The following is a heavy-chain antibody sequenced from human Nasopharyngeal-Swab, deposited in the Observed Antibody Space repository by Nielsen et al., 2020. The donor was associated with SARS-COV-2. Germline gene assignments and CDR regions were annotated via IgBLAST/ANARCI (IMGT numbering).Heavy chain of an antibody. Sequence: SGPTLVKPTQTLTLTCTFSGFSLSADGVGVGWIRQAPGKALEWVAPIFWDDDKRYSPSLKTRLTITKDTSKNQVVLTMTNVGPMDTATYYCAHTDTAMVTGLLPDYWGQGTLVTVSS. CDR1: GFSLSADGVG. CDR2: IFWDDDK. D-gene: IGHD5-18*01. J-gene: IGHJ4*02. CDR3: AHTDTAMVTGLLPDY. V-gene: IGHV2-5*02.